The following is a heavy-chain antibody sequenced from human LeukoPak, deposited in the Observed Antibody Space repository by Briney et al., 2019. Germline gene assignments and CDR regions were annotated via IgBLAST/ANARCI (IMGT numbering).Heavy chain of an antibody. V-gene: IGHV3-48*04. CDR3: ARRGGQLGRDLDY. CDR2: ISSSGSTI. J-gene: IGHJ4*02. Sequence: GGSLRLSCAASGFTFSSYSMNWVRQAPGKGLEWVSYISSSGSTIYYADSVKGRFTISRDNAKNSLYLQMNSLRAEDTAVYYCARRGGQLGRDLDYWGQGTLVTVSS. D-gene: IGHD7-27*01. CDR1: GFTFSSYS.